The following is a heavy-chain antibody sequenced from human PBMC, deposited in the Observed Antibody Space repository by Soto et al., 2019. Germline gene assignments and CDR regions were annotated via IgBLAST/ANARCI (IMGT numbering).Heavy chain of an antibody. CDR3: ARDYLEWEPTGSDAFDI. J-gene: IGHJ3*02. Sequence: PGGSLRLSCAASGFTFSSYAMHWVRQAPGKGLEWVAVISYDGSNKYYADSVKGRFTISRDNSKNTLYLQMNSLRAEDTAVYYCARDYLEWEPTGSDAFDIWGQGTMVTVSS. CDR2: ISYDGSNK. D-gene: IGHD1-26*01. CDR1: GFTFSSYA. V-gene: IGHV3-30-3*01.